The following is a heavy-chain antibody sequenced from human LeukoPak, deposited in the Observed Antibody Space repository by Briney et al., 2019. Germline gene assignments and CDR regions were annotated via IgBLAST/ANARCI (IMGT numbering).Heavy chain of an antibody. CDR3: ARVLLYSSSSGLDYMDV. Sequence: GESLKISCKGSGYSFTSYWIGWVRQMPGKGLEWMGIIYPGDSDTRYSPSFQGQVTISADKSISTAYLQWSSLKASDTAMYYCARVLLYSSSSGLDYMDVWGKGTTVTVSS. J-gene: IGHJ6*03. D-gene: IGHD6-6*01. CDR1: GYSFTSYW. CDR2: IYPGDSDT. V-gene: IGHV5-51*01.